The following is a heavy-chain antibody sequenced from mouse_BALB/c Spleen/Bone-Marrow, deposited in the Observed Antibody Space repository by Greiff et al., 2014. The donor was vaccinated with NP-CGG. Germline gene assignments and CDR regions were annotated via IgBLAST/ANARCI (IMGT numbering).Heavy chain of an antibody. D-gene: IGHD2-14*01. Sequence: EVQLQQSGAELAKPGASVKLSCTASGFNINGTYMHWVKQRPEQGLEWIGKIDPANGNTEYDQKFQGKATITADTSSNTAYLQLISLTSDDTYVCSCASSRYEWYIDVWGAGTSVTVSS. V-gene: IGHV14-3*02. CDR3: ASSRYEWYIDV. CDR2: IDPANGNT. J-gene: IGHJ1*01. CDR1: GFNINGTY.